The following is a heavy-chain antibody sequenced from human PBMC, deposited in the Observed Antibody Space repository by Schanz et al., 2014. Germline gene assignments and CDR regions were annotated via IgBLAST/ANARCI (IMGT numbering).Heavy chain of an antibody. J-gene: IGHJ4*02. CDR2: INTGGDST. Sequence: EVQLLESGGTLVRPGGSLRLSCAASGFTFSTYALAWVRQAPGKGLEWISSINTGGDSTYYADSVKVRFTISRDNSRDTVYLQRNSLRADDTAMYYCARWFLIRGVILDSWGQGTLVTVSS. CDR1: GFTFSTYA. D-gene: IGHD3-10*01. V-gene: IGHV3-23*01. CDR3: ARWFLIRGVILDS.